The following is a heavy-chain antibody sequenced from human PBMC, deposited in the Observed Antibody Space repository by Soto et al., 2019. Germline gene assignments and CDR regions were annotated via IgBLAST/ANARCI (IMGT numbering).Heavy chain of an antibody. V-gene: IGHV3-30*03. Sequence: GGSLRLSCAASGFTFSSYGMHWVRQAPGKGLEWVAVISYDGSNKYYADSVKGRFTISGDNSKNTLYLQMNSLRAEDTAVYYCVRDGYPAWVYGVDVWGQGTTVTVSS. J-gene: IGHJ6*02. CDR3: VRDGYPAWVYGVDV. CDR2: ISYDGSNK. D-gene: IGHD1-1*01. CDR1: GFTFSSYG.